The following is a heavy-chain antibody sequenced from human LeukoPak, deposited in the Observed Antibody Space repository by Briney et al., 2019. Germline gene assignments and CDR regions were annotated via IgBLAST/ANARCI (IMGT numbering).Heavy chain of an antibody. CDR1: GFTFSRYW. D-gene: IGHD5-24*01. CDR3: ARLDEAFDN. CDR2: IKYDGIEK. V-gene: IGHV3-7*01. Sequence: GGSLRLACAATGFTFSRYWLSWVRQAPGKGLEWVANIKYDGIEKYHVDSVKGRFTISRDNAKNSLYLQMNSLRAEDTAVYYYARLDEAFDNWGQGTLVTASS. J-gene: IGHJ4*02.